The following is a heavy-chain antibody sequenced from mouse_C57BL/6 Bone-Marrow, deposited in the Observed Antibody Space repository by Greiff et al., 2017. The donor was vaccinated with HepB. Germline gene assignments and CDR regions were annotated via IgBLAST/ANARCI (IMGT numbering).Heavy chain of an antibody. Sequence: QLQQSGPELVKPGASVKISCKASGYAFSSSWMNWVKQRPGKGREWIGRIYPGDGDTNYNGKFKGKATLTADKSSSTAYMQLSSLTSEDSAVYFCSLITTVVALDYWGQGTTLTVSS. J-gene: IGHJ2*01. CDR2: IYPGDGDT. D-gene: IGHD1-1*01. V-gene: IGHV1-82*01. CDR1: GYAFSSSW. CDR3: SLITTVVALDY.